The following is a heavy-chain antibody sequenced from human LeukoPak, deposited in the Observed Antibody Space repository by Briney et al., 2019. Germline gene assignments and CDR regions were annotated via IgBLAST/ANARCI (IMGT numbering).Heavy chain of an antibody. J-gene: IGHJ5*02. CDR1: GYTFTNYY. CDR2: ITPSGDNT. Sequence: ASVKVSCKASGYTFTNYYMHWVRQAPGQGLEWLGVITPSGDNTWYAQKFHRRVTMTRDLSTSTDYLELSSLIYDDTAVYYCARDNSVGDYAWWFDPWGQGTLVTVSS. D-gene: IGHD1-26*01. CDR3: ARDNSVGDYAWWFDP. V-gene: IGHV1-46*01.